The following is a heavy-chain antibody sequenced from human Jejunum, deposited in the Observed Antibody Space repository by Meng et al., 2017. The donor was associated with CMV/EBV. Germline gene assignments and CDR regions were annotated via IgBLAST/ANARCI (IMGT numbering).Heavy chain of an antibody. Sequence: ASGYKFITYGVAWVRQAPGQGLEWMGWINTYNGNTNYVQSLQGRVSMTTDTSTTTVYMELRSLRSDDTALYYCARSYTSYSFFDFWGQGTMVTVSS. CDR1: GYKFITYG. J-gene: IGHJ3*01. V-gene: IGHV1-18*01. D-gene: IGHD2-21*01. CDR2: INTYNGNT. CDR3: ARSYTSYSFFDF.